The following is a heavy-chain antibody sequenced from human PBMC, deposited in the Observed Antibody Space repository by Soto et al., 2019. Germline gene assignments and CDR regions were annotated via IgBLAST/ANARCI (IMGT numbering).Heavy chain of an antibody. J-gene: IGHJ3*02. Sequence: VQLQESGPGLVKPLGTLSLTCAVSGGSIISANWWSWVRQPPGKGLEWIGEIYHSGSTSYNPSLKSRVTMSVDKSKNHFSLNLTSVTAADTAVYYCARDATGYCSGSSCYDGAFDIWGQGTMVTVSS. CDR3: ARDATGYCSGSSCYDGAFDI. V-gene: IGHV4-4*02. CDR1: GGSIISANW. CDR2: IYHSGST. D-gene: IGHD2-15*01.